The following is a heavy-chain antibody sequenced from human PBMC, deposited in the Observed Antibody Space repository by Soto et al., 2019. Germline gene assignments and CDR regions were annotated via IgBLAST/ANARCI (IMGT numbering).Heavy chain of an antibody. CDR3: ARLSSSWSAADY. CDR2: IYHSGST. V-gene: IGHV4-4*02. Sequence: SETLSLTCAVSGGSISSSNWWSWVRQPPGKGPEWIGEIYHSGSTNYNPSLKSRVTISVDKSKNQFSLKLSSVTAADTAVYYCARLSSSWSAADYWGQGTLVTVSS. J-gene: IGHJ4*02. CDR1: GGSISSSNW. D-gene: IGHD6-13*01.